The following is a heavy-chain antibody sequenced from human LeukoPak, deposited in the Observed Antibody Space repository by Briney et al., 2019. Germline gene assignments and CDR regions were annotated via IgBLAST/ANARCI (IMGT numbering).Heavy chain of an antibody. D-gene: IGHD5-12*01. V-gene: IGHV4-34*01. CDR1: GGSFSGYY. J-gene: IGHJ6*03. CDR2: MNHSGST. CDR3: ARVVYSGYDFRGAMDV. Sequence: SETLSLTCAVYGGSFSGYYWSWIRQPPGKGLEWIGEMNHSGSTNYNPSLKSRVTISVDTSKNQFSLKLSSMTAADTAVYYCARVVYSGYDFRGAMDVWGKGTTVTVSS.